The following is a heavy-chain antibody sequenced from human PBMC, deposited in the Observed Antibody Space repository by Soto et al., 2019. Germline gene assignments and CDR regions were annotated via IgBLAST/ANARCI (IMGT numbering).Heavy chain of an antibody. CDR3: AKNGDFWSWGMDV. CDR2: ISSSGDAT. J-gene: IGHJ6*02. D-gene: IGHD3-3*01. CDR1: GFTFSTYA. Sequence: EVQLLEYGGDLVQPGGSLRLSCAASGFTFSTYAMTWVRQAPGKGLEWVSIISSSGDATYYLDSVKGRFTISRDNSRNTLHLQMNSLRAEDAAVYFCAKNGDFWSWGMDVWGQGTTVTVSS. V-gene: IGHV3-23*01.